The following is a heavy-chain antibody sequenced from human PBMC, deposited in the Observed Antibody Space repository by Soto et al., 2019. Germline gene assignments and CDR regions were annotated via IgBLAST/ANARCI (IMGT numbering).Heavy chain of an antibody. V-gene: IGHV4-30-4*01. CDR1: GGSISSGDYY. Sequence: SETLSLTCTVSGGSISSGDYYWSWIRQPPGKGLEWIGYIYYSGSTYYNPSLKSRVTISVDTSKNQFSLKLSSVTAADTAVYYCARAYSSSSGADYWGQGTLVTLSS. J-gene: IGHJ4*02. CDR3: ARAYSSSSGADY. D-gene: IGHD6-6*01. CDR2: IYYSGST.